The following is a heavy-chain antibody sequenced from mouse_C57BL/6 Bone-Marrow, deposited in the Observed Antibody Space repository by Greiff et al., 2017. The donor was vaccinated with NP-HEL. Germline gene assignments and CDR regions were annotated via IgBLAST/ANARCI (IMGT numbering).Heavy chain of an antibody. V-gene: IGHV2-2*01. CDR1: GFSLTSYG. Sequence: QVQLQQSGPGLVQPSQSLSITCTVSGFSLTSYGVHWVRQSPGKGLEWLGVIWSGGSTDYNAAFISRLSISKDNSKSQVCFKMNSLQADDTAIYYCARHGWFAYWGQGTLVTVSA. CDR3: ARHGWFAY. CDR2: IWSGGST. J-gene: IGHJ3*01.